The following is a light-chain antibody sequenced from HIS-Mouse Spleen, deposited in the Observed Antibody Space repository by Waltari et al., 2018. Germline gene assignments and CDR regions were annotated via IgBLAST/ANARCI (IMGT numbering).Light chain of an antibody. J-gene: IGLJ3*02. CDR2: KDS. CDR3: QSADSSGTGWV. CDR1: ALPKQY. Sequence: SYELTQPPSVSVSPGQTARITCSGDALPKQYALWYQQKPGQAPVLVIYKDSERPSGIPERFSGSSSGTTVTLTISGVQAEDEADYYCQSADSSGTGWVFGGGTKLTVL. V-gene: IGLV3-25*03.